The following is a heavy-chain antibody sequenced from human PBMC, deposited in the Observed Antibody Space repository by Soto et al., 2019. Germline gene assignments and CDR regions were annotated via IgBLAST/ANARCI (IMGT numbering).Heavy chain of an antibody. Sequence: PSETLSLTCAVSGGSISSGGYSWSWIRQPPGKGLEWIGYIYHSGSTYYNPSLKSRVTISVDRSKNQFSLKLSSVTAADTAVYYCARDVPLHGSGSSYYGMDVWGQGTTVTVSS. CDR2: IYHSGST. J-gene: IGHJ6*02. CDR1: GGSISSGGYS. D-gene: IGHD3-10*01. CDR3: ARDVPLHGSGSSYYGMDV. V-gene: IGHV4-30-2*01.